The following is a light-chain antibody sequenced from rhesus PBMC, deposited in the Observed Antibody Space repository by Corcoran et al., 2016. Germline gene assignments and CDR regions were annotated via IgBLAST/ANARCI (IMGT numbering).Light chain of an antibody. CDR1: QNIYSD. Sequence: DIQMTQSPSALSASVGDRVTFSCRASQNIYSDLAWYQQKPGKSSKLLIYTTSSLQPGIPCRVSGIGSGTDFTLTISSLQPEDSAAYYCQHYYDNPYSFGQGTKVEIK. V-gene: IGKV1S12*01. CDR2: TTS. J-gene: IGKJ2*01. CDR3: QHYYDNPYS.